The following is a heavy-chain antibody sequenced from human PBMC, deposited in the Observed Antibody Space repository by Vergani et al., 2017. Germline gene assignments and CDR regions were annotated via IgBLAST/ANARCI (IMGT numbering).Heavy chain of an antibody. V-gene: IGHV4-59*01. Sequence: QVQLQESGPGLVKPSETLSLTCTVSGGSISSYYWSWIRQPPGKGLEWIGYIYYSGSTNYNPSLKSRVTISVDTSKNQFSLKLSSVTAADTAVYYCARSYDSSGPYYFDYWGQGTLVTVSS. J-gene: IGHJ4*02. D-gene: IGHD3-22*01. CDR3: ARSYDSSGPYYFDY. CDR2: IYYSGST. CDR1: GGSISSYY.